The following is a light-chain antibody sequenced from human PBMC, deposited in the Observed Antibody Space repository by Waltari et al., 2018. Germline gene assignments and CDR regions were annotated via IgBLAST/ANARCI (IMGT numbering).Light chain of an antibody. CDR3: QQSNNWYT. CDR1: QSVARN. J-gene: IGKJ2*01. Sequence: EIVMTQSPAPLSVSPGERPTLSCTASQSVARNLAWYQHKPGQAPRLLVYGATTRATGIPARFSGSGSGTEFTLTISSLQSEDFAVYYCQQSNNWYTFGQGTKLEIK. V-gene: IGKV3-15*01. CDR2: GAT.